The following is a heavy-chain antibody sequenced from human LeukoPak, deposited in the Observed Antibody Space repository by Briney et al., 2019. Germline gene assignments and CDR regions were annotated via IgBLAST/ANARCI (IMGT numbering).Heavy chain of an antibody. Sequence: PGGSLRLSCAASGFTFSSYWMSWVRQAPGKGLEWVANIKQDGSEKYYVDSVKCRFTISRDNAKNSLYVQMNSLRADDTAVYYCARTRGSSDWYRGLNFDCWGQGTLVTVSS. CDR3: ARTRGSSDWYRGLNFDC. V-gene: IGHV3-7*01. CDR1: GFTFSSYW. CDR2: IKQDGSEK. J-gene: IGHJ4*02. D-gene: IGHD6-19*01.